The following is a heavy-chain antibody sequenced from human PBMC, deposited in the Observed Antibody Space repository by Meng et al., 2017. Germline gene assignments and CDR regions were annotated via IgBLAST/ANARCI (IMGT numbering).Heavy chain of an antibody. D-gene: IGHD3-22*01. CDR3: ARAGVGYYDSSGPYSY. V-gene: IGHV4-4*02. J-gene: IGHJ4*02. CDR2: IYHSGST. Sequence: QGQVQEAGPGLVKRSGTLSLTCAVSGGSLSSSNWWSWVRQPPGKGLEWIGEIYHSGSTNYNPSLKSRVTISVDKSKNQFSLKLSSVTAADTAVYYCARAGVGYYDSSGPYSYWGQGTLVTVSS. CDR1: GGSLSSSNW.